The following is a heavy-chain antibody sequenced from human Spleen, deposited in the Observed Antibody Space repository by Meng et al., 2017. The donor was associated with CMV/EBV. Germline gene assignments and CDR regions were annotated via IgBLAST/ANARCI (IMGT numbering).Heavy chain of an antibody. CDR3: ARAPVDSSGYSYYYYYGMDV. CDR1: GYTFTSYG. CDR2: ISAYNGNT. V-gene: IGHV1-18*01. J-gene: IGHJ6*02. D-gene: IGHD3-22*01. Sequence: ASVKVSCKASGYTFTSYGISWVRQAPGQGLEWMGWISAYNGNTNYAQKFQGRVTITADKSTSTAYMELSSLKSEDTAVYYCARAPVDSSGYSYYYYYGMDVWGQGTTVTVSS.